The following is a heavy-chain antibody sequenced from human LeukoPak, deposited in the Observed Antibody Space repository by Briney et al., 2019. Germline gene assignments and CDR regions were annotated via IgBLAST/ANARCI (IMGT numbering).Heavy chain of an antibody. CDR2: ILDSGSS. Sequence: SETLSLTCSVSGGSISGYYWTWIRQPPGEGLEWIGNILDSGSSNYNPSLKSRVTISVDTSKNQFSLKLSSVTAADTAVYYCARIYGSGSYVDYWGQGTLVTVSS. D-gene: IGHD3-10*01. V-gene: IGHV4-59*01. CDR3: ARIYGSGSYVDY. J-gene: IGHJ4*02. CDR1: GGSISGYY.